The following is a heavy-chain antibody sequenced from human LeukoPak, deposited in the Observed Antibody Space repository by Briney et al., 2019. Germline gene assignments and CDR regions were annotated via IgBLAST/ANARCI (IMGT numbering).Heavy chain of an antibody. CDR3: ARPRVYNWNDNYYYGMDV. J-gene: IGHJ6*04. Sequence: ASVKVSCKASGYTFTGYGISWVRQAPGQGLEWMGWISAYNGNTNYAQKLQGRVTMTTDTSTSTAYMELRSLRSDDTAVYYCARPRVYNWNDNYYYGMDVWGKGTTVTVSS. CDR1: GYTFTGYG. D-gene: IGHD1-1*01. CDR2: ISAYNGNT. V-gene: IGHV1-18*04.